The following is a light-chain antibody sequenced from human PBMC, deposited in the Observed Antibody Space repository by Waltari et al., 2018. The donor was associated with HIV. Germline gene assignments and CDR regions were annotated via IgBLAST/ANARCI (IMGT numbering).Light chain of an antibody. CDR1: SSNIGSIT. J-gene: IGLJ2*01. CDR3: AAWDDSLNGVV. CDR2: SNN. Sequence: QSVLTQPPSASGTPGQRVTISCSGSSSNIGSITVNWYQQLPGTAPKLLWYSNNQRPSRVPDLVSGSKSGTSASLAISGLQSEDEADYYCAAWDDSLNGVVFGGGTKLTVL. V-gene: IGLV1-44*01.